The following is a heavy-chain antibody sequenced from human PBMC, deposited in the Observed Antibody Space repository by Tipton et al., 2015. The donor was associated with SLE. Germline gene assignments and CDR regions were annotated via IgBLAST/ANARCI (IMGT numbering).Heavy chain of an antibody. Sequence: QSGHEVKKPGASVKVSCKASGYTFTSYGISWVRQAPGQGLEWMGWISAYNGNTNYAQKLQGRVTMTTDTSTSTAYMELRSLRSDDTALYYCARCVDFDCGSTSCYRANAFDIWGQGKMVPGSS. CDR2: ISAYNGNT. CDR3: ARCVDFDCGSTSCYRANAFDI. D-gene: IGHD2-2*02. V-gene: IGHV1-18*01. CDR1: GYTFTSYG. J-gene: IGHJ3*02.